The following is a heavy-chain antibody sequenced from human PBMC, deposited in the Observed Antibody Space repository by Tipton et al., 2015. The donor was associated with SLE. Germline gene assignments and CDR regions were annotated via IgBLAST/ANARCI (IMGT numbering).Heavy chain of an antibody. CDR3: ARAGIAASQYSVYYYGMDV. CDR2: IYYSGST. D-gene: IGHD2-15*01. CDR1: GGSISSYY. V-gene: IGHV4-59*12. Sequence: TLSLTCTVSGGSISSYYWSWIRQPPGKGLEWIGYIYYSGSTNYNPSLKSRVTMSGDTSKNQFSLNLSSVTAADTAIYYCARAGIAASQYSVYYYGMDVWGQGTTVTVSS. J-gene: IGHJ6*02.